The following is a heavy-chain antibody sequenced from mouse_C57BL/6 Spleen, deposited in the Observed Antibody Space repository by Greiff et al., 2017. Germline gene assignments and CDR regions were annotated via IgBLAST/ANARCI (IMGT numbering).Heavy chain of an antibody. V-gene: IGHV8-12*01. CDR1: GFSLSTSGMG. J-gene: IGHJ2*01. D-gene: IGHD1-1*01. CDR2: IYWDDAK. CDR3: ALGYYYGSSPYYFGD. Sequence: QVTLKVSGPGILQSSQTLSLTCSFSGFSLSTSGMGVSWIRQPSGKGLEWLAHIYWDDAKRYNPSLKSPLTISKDTSRNHVFLRITSVDTADTAPYYCALGYYYGSSPYYFGDWGQGTTLTVSS.